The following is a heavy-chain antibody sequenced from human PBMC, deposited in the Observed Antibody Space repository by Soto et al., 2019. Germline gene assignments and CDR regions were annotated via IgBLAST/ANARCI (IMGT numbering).Heavy chain of an antibody. CDR2: IKQDGSEK. Sequence: GGSLRLSCAASGFTFENYWMTWFRQAPGEGLEWVANIKQDGSEKNYVGSVKGRFTIFRDNAKKSVYLQMNSLRAEDTAVYFCARVIAARLYYYGVDVWGQGTTVTVS. CDR3: ARVIAARLYYYGVDV. J-gene: IGHJ6*02. D-gene: IGHD6-6*01. V-gene: IGHV3-7*01. CDR1: GFTFENYW.